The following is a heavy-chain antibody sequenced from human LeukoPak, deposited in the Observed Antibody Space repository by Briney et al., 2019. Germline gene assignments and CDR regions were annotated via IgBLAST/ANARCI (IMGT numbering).Heavy chain of an antibody. V-gene: IGHV3-30*18. Sequence: PGRSLRLSCAASGFTFSSYGMHWVRQAPGKGLEWVAVMSCDGSNKYYADSVKGRFTISRDNSKNTLYLQMNSLRAEDTAVYYCAKDLVNYYDSSGHQPLVGYWGQGTLVTVSS. CDR1: GFTFSSYG. J-gene: IGHJ4*02. CDR3: AKDLVNYYDSSGHQPLVGY. CDR2: MSCDGSNK. D-gene: IGHD3-22*01.